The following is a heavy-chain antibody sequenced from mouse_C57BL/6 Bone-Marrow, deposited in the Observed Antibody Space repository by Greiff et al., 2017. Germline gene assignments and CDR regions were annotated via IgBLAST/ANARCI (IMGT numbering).Heavy chain of an antibody. D-gene: IGHD2-12*01. CDR2: IDPSDSET. CDR1: GYTFTSYW. Sequence: QVQLQQPGAELVRPGSSVKLSCKASGYTFTSYWMHWVKQRPIQGLEWIGNIDPSDSETHYNQKFKDKATLTVDKSSSTAYMQLSSLTSEDSAVYDCATRGCYDGYYYARDYWGQGTSVTVSA. J-gene: IGHJ4*01. CDR3: ATRGCYDGYYYARDY. V-gene: IGHV1-52*01.